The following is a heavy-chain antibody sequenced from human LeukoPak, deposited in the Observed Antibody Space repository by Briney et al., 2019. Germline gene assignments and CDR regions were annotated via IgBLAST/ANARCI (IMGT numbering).Heavy chain of an antibody. J-gene: IGHJ6*02. Sequence: GGSLRLSCAASGFTFSSYAMSWVRQAPGKGLEWVSAISGSGGSTYYADSVKGRFTISRDNSKNTLYLQMNSLRAEDTAVYYCAKEITGYDFWSGYPSTRYYYYGMDVWGRGTTVTVSS. V-gene: IGHV3-23*01. CDR2: ISGSGGST. CDR1: GFTFSSYA. D-gene: IGHD3-3*01. CDR3: AKEITGYDFWSGYPSTRYYYYGMDV.